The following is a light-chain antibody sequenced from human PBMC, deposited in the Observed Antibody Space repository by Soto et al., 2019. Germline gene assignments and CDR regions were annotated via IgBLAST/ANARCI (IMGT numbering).Light chain of an antibody. Sequence: EILMTQSPATLSVSPGERVTLSCRASQSVSNNLVWYQQKPGQAPRRLIYGASSRATGIPDRFSGSGSGTDFTLTISRLEPEDFAVYYCQQYGSSSWTFGQGTKVDI. V-gene: IGKV3-20*01. J-gene: IGKJ1*01. CDR3: QQYGSSSWT. CDR1: QSVSNN. CDR2: GAS.